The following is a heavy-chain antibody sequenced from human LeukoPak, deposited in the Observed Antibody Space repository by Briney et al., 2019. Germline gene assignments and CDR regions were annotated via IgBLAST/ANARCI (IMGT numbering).Heavy chain of an antibody. CDR3: ARVEAGSGWYPSYYFDY. Sequence: SETLSLTCAVYGGSFSGYYWSWIRQSPGKGLEWIGEITHSGNTNYNPSLKSRVTISVDTSKNQFSLKLSSVTAADTAVYYCARVEAGSGWYPSYYFDYWGQGTLVTVSS. J-gene: IGHJ4*02. CDR1: GGSFSGYY. D-gene: IGHD6-19*01. V-gene: IGHV4-34*01. CDR2: ITHSGNT.